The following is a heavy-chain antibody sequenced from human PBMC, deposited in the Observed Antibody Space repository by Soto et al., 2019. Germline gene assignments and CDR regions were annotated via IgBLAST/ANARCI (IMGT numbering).Heavy chain of an antibody. CDR2: MYSSGSS. CDR1: GCSITPYK. D-gene: IGHD2-8*01. CDR3: AREWSGFDY. V-gene: IGHV4-59*01. J-gene: IGHJ4*02. Sequence: QVQLQESGPGLVKPSETLSLTCTVSGCSITPYKWSWIRQSPGKGLEWIAYMYSSGSSDYNPSLKGRVTISMDTSKNQYPLKLNSATAADTAVYYCAREWSGFDYWGQGILVTVSS.